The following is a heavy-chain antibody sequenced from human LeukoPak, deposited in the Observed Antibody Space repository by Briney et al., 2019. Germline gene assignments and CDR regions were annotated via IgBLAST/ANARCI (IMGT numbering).Heavy chain of an antibody. J-gene: IGHJ3*02. CDR1: GFTFSSYW. Sequence: GGSLRLSCAVSGFTFSSYWMYWVRQAPGKGLVWVSRLNGDGDYTNYEDSVKGRFTISRDNAKNSLYLQMNSLRAEDTAVYYCASPLRAYDAFDIWGQGTMVTVSS. CDR2: LNGDGDYT. V-gene: IGHV3-74*01. D-gene: IGHD4-17*01. CDR3: ASPLRAYDAFDI.